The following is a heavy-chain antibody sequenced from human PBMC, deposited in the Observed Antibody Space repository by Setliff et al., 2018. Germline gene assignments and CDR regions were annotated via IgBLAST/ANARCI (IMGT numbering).Heavy chain of an antibody. CDR1: GDTFSSYG. V-gene: IGHV1-69*05. CDR3: VREGVDTRSSTDYRYYMDV. J-gene: IGHJ6*03. D-gene: IGHD5-18*01. Sequence: SVKVSCKASGDTFSSYGISWVRQAPGQGLEWMGGTIPMFGSTSYAQKFQGRVKIITDESTTTAYMELSSPGSGDTAVYYCVREGVDTRSSTDYRYYMDVWGKGTTVTVSS. CDR2: TIPMFGST.